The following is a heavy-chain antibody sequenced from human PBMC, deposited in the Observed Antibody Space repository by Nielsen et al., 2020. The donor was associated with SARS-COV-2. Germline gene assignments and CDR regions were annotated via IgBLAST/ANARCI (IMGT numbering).Heavy chain of an antibody. V-gene: IGHV3-11*05. D-gene: IGHD6-19*01. Sequence: GGSLRLSCEASGFTFSDYYMSWIRQAPGKGLEWVSYISTSSSYTNYADSVKGRFTISRDNAKNSLYLQMDSLRAEDTAVYYCARESVTGTDAFDIWGQGTVVTVSS. CDR2: ISTSSSYT. CDR3: ARESVTGTDAFDI. CDR1: GFTFSDYY. J-gene: IGHJ3*02.